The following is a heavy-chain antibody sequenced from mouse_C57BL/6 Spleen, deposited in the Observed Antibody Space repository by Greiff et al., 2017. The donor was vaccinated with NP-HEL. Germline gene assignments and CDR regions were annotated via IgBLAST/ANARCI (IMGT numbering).Heavy chain of an antibody. CDR3: ARYGPDPAWLAY. Sequence: EVQRVESGGGLVQPGGSLSLSCAASGFTFTDYYMSWVRQPPGKALEWLGFIRNKANGYTTEYSASVKGRFTIYRDNSQSILYLQMNALSAEDSATYSCARYGPDPAWLAYWGQGTLVTVSA. J-gene: IGHJ3*01. V-gene: IGHV7-3*01. CDR1: GFTFTDYY. CDR2: IRNKANGYTT.